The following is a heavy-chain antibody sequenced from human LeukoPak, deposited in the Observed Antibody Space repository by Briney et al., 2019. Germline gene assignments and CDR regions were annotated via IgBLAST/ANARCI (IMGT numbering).Heavy chain of an antibody. Sequence: PGGSLRLSCAASGFTVSSNYMSWVRQAPGKGLEWVSVIYSGGSTYYVDSVKGRFTISRDNSKNTLYLQMNSLRAEDTAVYYCARTDSSSSHWGYYYYYMDVWGKGTTVTVSS. CDR1: GFTVSSNY. CDR3: ARTDSSSSHWGYYYYYMDV. J-gene: IGHJ6*03. CDR2: IYSGGST. D-gene: IGHD6-6*01. V-gene: IGHV3-53*01.